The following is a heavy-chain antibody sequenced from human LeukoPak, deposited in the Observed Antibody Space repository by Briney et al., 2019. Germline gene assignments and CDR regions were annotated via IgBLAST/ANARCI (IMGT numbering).Heavy chain of an antibody. V-gene: IGHV1-2*02. Sequence: ASVKVSCKASGYIFSGYYMRWVRQAPGQGLEWMGWINANSGGTKYAQKFQDRVTMTRDTSVSTAYMELSRLRFDDAAVYYCARYLAAPYDAFDIWGQGTMVTVSS. J-gene: IGHJ3*02. CDR2: INANSGGT. CDR3: ARYLAAPYDAFDI. D-gene: IGHD6-6*01. CDR1: GYIFSGYY.